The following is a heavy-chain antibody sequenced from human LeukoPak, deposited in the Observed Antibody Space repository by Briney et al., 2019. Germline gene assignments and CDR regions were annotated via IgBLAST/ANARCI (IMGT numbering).Heavy chain of an antibody. J-gene: IGHJ4*02. Sequence: PSETLSLTCTVSGGSISSSSYYWGWIRQPPGKGLEWIGSIYYSGSTYYNPSLKSRVTISVDTSKNQFSLKLSSVTAADTAVYYCAGTAMASFDYWGQGTLVTVSS. V-gene: IGHV4-39*01. CDR2: IYYSGST. D-gene: IGHD5-18*01. CDR3: AGTAMASFDY. CDR1: GGSISSSSYY.